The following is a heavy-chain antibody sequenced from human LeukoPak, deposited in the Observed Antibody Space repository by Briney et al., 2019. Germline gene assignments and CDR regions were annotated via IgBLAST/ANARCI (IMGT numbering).Heavy chain of an antibody. J-gene: IGHJ3*02. Sequence: SETLSLTCTVSGYSISSAYYWGWIRQSPGKGLEWIGTIYHSGSTYYNASVKSRVTISVDMSKNQFSLKLNSVTAADTAVYYCAKSNGYGLVDIWGQGTMVTVSS. CDR3: AKSNGYGLVDI. CDR1: GYSISSAYY. V-gene: IGHV4-38-2*02. D-gene: IGHD3-10*01. CDR2: IYHSGST.